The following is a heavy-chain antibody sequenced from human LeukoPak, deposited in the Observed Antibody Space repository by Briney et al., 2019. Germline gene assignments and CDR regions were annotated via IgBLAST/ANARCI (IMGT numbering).Heavy chain of an antibody. CDR1: GGSISSSY. J-gene: IGHJ3*02. Sequence: PSETLSLTCTDSGGSISSSYWSWIRQPPGKGLEWIGYIYYSGSTNYNPSLKSRVTISVDTSRNQFSLKLSSVTAADTAVYYCARRAPYYDTSAYYGMHAFDIWGQGTMVTVSS. CDR3: ARRAPYYDTSAYYGMHAFDI. CDR2: IYYSGST. V-gene: IGHV4-59*01. D-gene: IGHD3-22*01.